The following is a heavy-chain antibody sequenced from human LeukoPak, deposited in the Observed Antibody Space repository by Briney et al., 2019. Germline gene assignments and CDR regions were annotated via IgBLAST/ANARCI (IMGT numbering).Heavy chain of an antibody. Sequence: GGSLRLSCAASGFTFGSYWMSWVRQAPGKGLEWVANIKQDGSQRYYVDSVKGRFTISRDNAKNSLYLQMISLRVEDTALYYCARDRTVTTFDPWGQGTLVTVSS. CDR3: ARDRTVTTFDP. D-gene: IGHD4-17*01. CDR2: IKQDGSQR. J-gene: IGHJ5*02. CDR1: GFTFGSYW. V-gene: IGHV3-7*01.